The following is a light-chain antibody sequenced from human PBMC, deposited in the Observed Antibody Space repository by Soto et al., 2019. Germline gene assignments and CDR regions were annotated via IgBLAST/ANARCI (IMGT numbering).Light chain of an antibody. J-gene: IGLJ1*01. Sequence: QSVLTQPASVSGSPGQSITISCTGTSSDVGGYNYVSWYQQHPVKAPKLMSYDVTNRPSGVSDRFSGSKSGNTASLTISGLQAEDEADYYCSSYTSSSTTYVFGTGTKLTVL. CDR2: DVT. CDR1: SSDVGGYNY. CDR3: SSYTSSSTTYV. V-gene: IGLV2-14*01.